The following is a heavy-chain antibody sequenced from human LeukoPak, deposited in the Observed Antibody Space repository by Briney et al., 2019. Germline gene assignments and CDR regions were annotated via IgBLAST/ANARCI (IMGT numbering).Heavy chain of an antibody. CDR1: GFTFSDHY. CDR2: TRNKANSYTT. D-gene: IGHD1-26*01. V-gene: IGHV3-72*01. CDR3: ASGGIYYGAAFDF. J-gene: IGHJ4*02. Sequence: GGSLRLSCAASGFTFSDHYMDWVRQAPGKGLEWVGRTRNKANSYTTEYAASVKGRFTISRDDSKNSLYLQMNSLRAEDTALYYCASGGIYYGAAFDFWGQGTLVTVSS.